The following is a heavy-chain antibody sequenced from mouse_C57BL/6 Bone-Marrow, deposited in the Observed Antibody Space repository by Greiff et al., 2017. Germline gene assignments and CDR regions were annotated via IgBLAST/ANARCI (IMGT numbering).Heavy chain of an antibody. J-gene: IGHJ2*01. CDR2: IDPNSGGT. CDR1: GYTFTSYW. V-gene: IGHV1-72*01. D-gene: IGHD1-1*01. CDR3: ARERVYYYYFDY. Sequence: QQSCKASGYTFTSYWMHWVKQRPGRGLEWIGRIDPNSGGTKYNEKFKSKATLTVDKPSSTAYMQLSSLTSEDSAVYYCARERVYYYYFDYWGQGTTLTVSS.